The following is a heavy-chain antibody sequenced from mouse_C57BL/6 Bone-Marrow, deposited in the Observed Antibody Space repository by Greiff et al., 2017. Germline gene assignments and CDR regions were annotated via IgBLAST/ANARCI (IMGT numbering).Heavy chain of an antibody. CDR2: ITHSGET. CDR1: GFPITSGYY. Sequence: VQLVESGPGLVKPSQSLFLSCSISGFPITSGYYWIWIRQSPGKPLEWMGYITHSGETFYNPSLQSPISITREPSKNQFFLQLNSVTTEDTAMYYCAGDQTGTYAMGYWGQGASGTVSS. V-gene: IGHV12-3*01. J-gene: IGHJ4*01. CDR3: AGDQTGTYAMGY. D-gene: IGHD4-1*01.